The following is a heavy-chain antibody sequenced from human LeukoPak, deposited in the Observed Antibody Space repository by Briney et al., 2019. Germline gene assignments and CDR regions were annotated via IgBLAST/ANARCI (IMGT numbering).Heavy chain of an antibody. D-gene: IGHD1-26*01. Sequence: PGGSLRLSCGASGFTLSSSAMRWVRQAPGRGLEWVSAISNNGGYTYYADSVQGRFTISRDNSKSTLYLQMNSLRVEDTAMYYCAKDLVGARVGDDAFDIWGQGTMVTVSS. V-gene: IGHV3-23*01. CDR2: ISNNGGYT. J-gene: IGHJ3*02. CDR1: GFTLSSSA. CDR3: AKDLVGARVGDDAFDI.